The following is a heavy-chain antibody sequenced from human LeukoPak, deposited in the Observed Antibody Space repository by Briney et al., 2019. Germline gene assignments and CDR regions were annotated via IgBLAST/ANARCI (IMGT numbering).Heavy chain of an antibody. CDR1: GFTFSSYS. D-gene: IGHD2-15*01. V-gene: IGHV3-21*01. CDR3: ARGLLPDY. J-gene: IGHJ4*02. CDR2: ISSSSSSI. Sequence: PGGSLRLSCAASGFTFSSYSMNWVRQAPGKGLEWVSSISSSSSSIYYADSVKGRFTISRDNAKNSLYLQMNSLRAEDTAVYYCARGLLPDYWGQGTLVTVSS.